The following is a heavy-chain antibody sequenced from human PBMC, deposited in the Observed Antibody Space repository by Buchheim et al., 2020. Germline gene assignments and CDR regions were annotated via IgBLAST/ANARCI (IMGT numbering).Heavy chain of an antibody. CDR2: ISSSSSTI. J-gene: IGHJ4*02. CDR1: GFTFSSYS. D-gene: IGHD3-22*01. CDR3: ARGEGITYYYDSSGLDY. V-gene: IGHV3-48*04. Sequence: EVQLVESGGGLVQPGGSLRLSCAASGFTFSSYSMNWVRQAPGKGLEWVSYISSSSSTIYYADSVKGRFTISRDNAKNSPDVQMNSLRAEDTAVYYCARGEGITYYYDSSGLDYWGQGTL.